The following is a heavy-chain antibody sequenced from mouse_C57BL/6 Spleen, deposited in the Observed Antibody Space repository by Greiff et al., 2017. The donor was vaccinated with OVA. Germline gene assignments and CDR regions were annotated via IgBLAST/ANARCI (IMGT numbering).Heavy chain of an antibody. Sequence: EVKLVESGGDLVKPGGSLKLSCAASGFTFSSYGMSWVRQTPDKRLEWVATISSGGSYTYYPDSVKGRFTISRDNAKNTLYLQMSSLKSEDTAMYYCARYEYYFDYWGQGTTLTVSS. CDR2: ISSGGSYT. V-gene: IGHV5-6*01. J-gene: IGHJ2*01. CDR1: GFTFSSYG. D-gene: IGHD2-12*01. CDR3: ARYEYYFDY.